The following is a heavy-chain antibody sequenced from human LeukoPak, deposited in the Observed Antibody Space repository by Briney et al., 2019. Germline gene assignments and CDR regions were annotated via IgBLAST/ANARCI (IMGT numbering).Heavy chain of an antibody. CDR3: ARAGYYGSGSYYLFDY. J-gene: IGHJ4*02. CDR1: GFTVSRNY. CDR2: LYSDGST. Sequence: PGGSLRLSCAASGFTVSRNYMSWVRQAPGKGLEWVSVLYSDGSTYHADSVKGRFTISRDNSKNTLYLQMNSLRADDTAVYYCARAGYYGSGSYYLFDYWGQGTLVTVSS. V-gene: IGHV3-53*01. D-gene: IGHD3-10*01.